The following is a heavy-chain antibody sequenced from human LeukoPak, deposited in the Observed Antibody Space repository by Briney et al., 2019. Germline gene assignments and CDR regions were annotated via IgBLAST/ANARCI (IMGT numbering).Heavy chain of an antibody. V-gene: IGHV3-30-3*01. CDR1: GFTFSSYA. J-gene: IGHJ4*02. CDR3: ARGAYYDSSGYYHCFDY. CDR2: ISYDGSNK. Sequence: PGGSLRLSCAASGFTFSSYAMHWVRQAPGKGLEWVAVISYDGSNKYYADSVKGRFTISRDNSKNTLYLQMNSLRAEDTAVYYCARGAYYDSSGYYHCFDYWGQGTLVTVSS. D-gene: IGHD3-22*01.